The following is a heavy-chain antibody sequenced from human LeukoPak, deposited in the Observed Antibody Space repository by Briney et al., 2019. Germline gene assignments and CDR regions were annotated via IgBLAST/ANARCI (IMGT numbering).Heavy chain of an antibody. Sequence: PSETLSLTCTVSSDSISPYYWSWIQQSPGTGLEWIGCVYYSGSTTYNPSLKSRVTISIDTSKNQFSLKLTSVTAADTAVYYCARHSLAAGPLGLDYWGQGTLDTVSS. CDR1: SDSISPYY. CDR2: VYYSGST. J-gene: IGHJ4*02. D-gene: IGHD6-6*01. V-gene: IGHV4-59*08. CDR3: ARHSLAAGPLGLDY.